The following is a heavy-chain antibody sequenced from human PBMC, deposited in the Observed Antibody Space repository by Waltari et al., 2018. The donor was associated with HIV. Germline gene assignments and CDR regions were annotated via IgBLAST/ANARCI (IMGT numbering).Heavy chain of an antibody. CDR1: GFTVSSNY. Sequence: EVQLVETGGGLIQPGGSLRLSCAASGFTVSSNYMSWVRQAPGKGLGRVSVIYSGGSTYYADSVKGRFTISRDNSKNTLYLQMNSLRAEDTAVYYCARNTYGSGSDLDYYGMDVWGQGTTVTVSS. J-gene: IGHJ6*02. CDR3: ARNTYGSGSDLDYYGMDV. CDR2: IYSGGST. V-gene: IGHV3-53*02. D-gene: IGHD3-10*01.